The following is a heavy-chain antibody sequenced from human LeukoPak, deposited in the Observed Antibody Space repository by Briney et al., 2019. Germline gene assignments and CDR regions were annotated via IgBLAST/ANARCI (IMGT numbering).Heavy chain of an antibody. J-gene: IGHJ3*01. V-gene: IGHV1-69*13. CDR1: GGSFSEYG. CDR3: ARIAYCGADCHAFDV. Sequence: SVKVSCMASGGSFSEYGITWVRQAPGQGLEWMGGIMFTFGTTKYAQRFQGRVTISADESTSTAYMEVSSLRSEDTAVYYCARIAYCGADCHAFDVWGQGTMVIVSS. D-gene: IGHD2-21*01. CDR2: IMFTFGTT.